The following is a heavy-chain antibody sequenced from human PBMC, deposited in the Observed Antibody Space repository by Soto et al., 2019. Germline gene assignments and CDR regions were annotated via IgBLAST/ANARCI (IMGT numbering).Heavy chain of an antibody. Sequence: QVQLVQSGAEVKKPGSSVKVSCKASGGTFSSYAISWVRQAPGQGLEWMGGIIPIFGTANYAQKFQGRVTITADESTSTAYMELSSLRSEDTAVYYCARPSTLYYYDSSGYYQYWGQGTLFTVSS. V-gene: IGHV1-69*01. D-gene: IGHD3-22*01. CDR2: IIPIFGTA. CDR1: GGTFSSYA. CDR3: ARPSTLYYYDSSGYYQY. J-gene: IGHJ4*02.